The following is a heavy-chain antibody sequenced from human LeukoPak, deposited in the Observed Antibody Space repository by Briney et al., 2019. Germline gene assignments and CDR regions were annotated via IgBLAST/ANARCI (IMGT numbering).Heavy chain of an antibody. CDR3: ARVTYYYASSGPIRAFDI. CDR1: GYTFTGYY. Sequence: GASVKVSCKASGYTFTGYYMHWVRQAPGQGLEWMGWINPNSGGTNYAQKFQGRVTMTRDTSISTAYMELSSLRSDDTAVYYCARVTYYYASSGPIRAFDIWGQGTMVTVSS. J-gene: IGHJ3*02. V-gene: IGHV1-2*02. D-gene: IGHD3-22*01. CDR2: INPNSGGT.